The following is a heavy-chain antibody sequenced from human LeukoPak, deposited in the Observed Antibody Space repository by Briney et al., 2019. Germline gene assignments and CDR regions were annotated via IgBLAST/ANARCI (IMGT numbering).Heavy chain of an antibody. CDR3: ATLMSARSGYMDV. Sequence: PGGSPRLSCAGSGFTFSRYCMSWVRQAPGKGLEWVANIKHDGSEQYYVDSVKGRFTISRDNARNSLYLQMNSLRDEDAAVYYCATLMSARSGYMDVWGKGTTVTVSS. CDR2: IKHDGSEQ. V-gene: IGHV3-7*01. CDR1: GFTFSRYC. J-gene: IGHJ6*03. D-gene: IGHD3-10*01.